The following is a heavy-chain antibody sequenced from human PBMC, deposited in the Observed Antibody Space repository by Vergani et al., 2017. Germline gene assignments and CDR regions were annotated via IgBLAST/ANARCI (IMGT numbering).Heavy chain of an antibody. Sequence: QLQLQESGSGLVKPSQTLSLTCAVSGGSISSGGYYWSWIRQPPGKGLEWIGEINHSGSTNYNPSPKSRVTISVDTSKNQFSLKLSSVTAADTAVYYCARACPVAAAGTDNNWFDPWGQGTLVTVSS. CDR3: ARACPVAAAGTDNNWFDP. D-gene: IGHD6-13*01. V-gene: IGHV4-30-2*01. CDR1: GGSISSGGYY. J-gene: IGHJ5*02. CDR2: INHSGST.